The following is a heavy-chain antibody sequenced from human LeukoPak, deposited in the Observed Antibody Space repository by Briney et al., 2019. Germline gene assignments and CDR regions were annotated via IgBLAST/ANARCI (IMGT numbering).Heavy chain of an antibody. CDR1: GGSISSGGYY. J-gene: IGHJ3*02. V-gene: IGHV4-31*03. D-gene: IGHD3-10*01. Sequence: PSETLSLTCTVSGGSISSGGYYWSWIRQHPGKGLEWIGYIYYSRSTYYNPSLKSRVTISVDTSKNQFSLKLSSVTAADTAVYYCARILPMVRGVQLAFDIWGQGTMVTVSS. CDR2: IYYSRST. CDR3: ARILPMVRGVQLAFDI.